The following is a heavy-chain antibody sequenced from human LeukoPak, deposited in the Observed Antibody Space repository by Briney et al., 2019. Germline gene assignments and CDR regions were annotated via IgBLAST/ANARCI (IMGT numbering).Heavy chain of an antibody. V-gene: IGHV1-2*02. D-gene: IGHD5-12*01. J-gene: IGHJ5*02. CDR3: ARDGSRGYSGYDHDR. CDR2: INPNSGGT. Sequence: ASVKVSCKASGYTFTGYYMHWVRQAPGQGLEWMGWINPNSGGTSYAQKFQGRVTMTRDTSIGTAYMELNSLRSDDTAVYYCARDGSRGYSGYDHDRWGQGTLVTVSS. CDR1: GYTFTGYY.